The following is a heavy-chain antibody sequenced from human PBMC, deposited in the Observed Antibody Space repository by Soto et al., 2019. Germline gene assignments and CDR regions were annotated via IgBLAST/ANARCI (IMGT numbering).Heavy chain of an antibody. D-gene: IGHD3-3*01. J-gene: IGHJ5*02. V-gene: IGHV4-39*01. CDR3: ARLGVRFLEWLPASWFDP. CDR2: IYYSGST. CDR1: GGSISSSSYY. Sequence: QLQLQESGPGLVKPSETLSLTCTVSGGSISSSSYYWGWIRQPPAKGLEWIGSIYYSGSTYYNPSLKSRVTISVDTSKNQFSLKLSSVTAADPAVYYCARLGVRFLEWLPASWFDPWGQGTLVTVSS.